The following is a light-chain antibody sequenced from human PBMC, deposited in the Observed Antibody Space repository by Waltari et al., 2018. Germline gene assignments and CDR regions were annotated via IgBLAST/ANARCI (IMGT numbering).Light chain of an antibody. J-gene: IGKJ2*01. Sequence: EIVMTQSPATLSVSPGERATLPCRASQRVSSDLAWYQQKPGQAPRLLIYGASTRATGIPARFSGSGSATEFTLTISSLQSEDFAIYYCQQYNEWPPYTFGQGTKLEIK. V-gene: IGKV3-15*01. CDR1: QRVSSD. CDR2: GAS. CDR3: QQYNEWPPYT.